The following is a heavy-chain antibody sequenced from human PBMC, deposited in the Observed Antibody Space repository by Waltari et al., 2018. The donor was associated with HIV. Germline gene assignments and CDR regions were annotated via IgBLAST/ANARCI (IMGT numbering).Heavy chain of an antibody. CDR2: IQHSGST. Sequence: QVQLQESGPGLVKSSQTLSLTCTVSGGSISSGNYYLNWIRQHPGKGLEWIGYIQHSGSTYYNPSLKSRVSISLNTSKNQFSLNLTSVTAADTAVYYCARVSDSYGTVFEYWGQGTLVSVSS. D-gene: IGHD3-10*01. V-gene: IGHV4-31*03. CDR1: GGSISSGNYY. J-gene: IGHJ4*02. CDR3: ARVSDSYGTVFEY.